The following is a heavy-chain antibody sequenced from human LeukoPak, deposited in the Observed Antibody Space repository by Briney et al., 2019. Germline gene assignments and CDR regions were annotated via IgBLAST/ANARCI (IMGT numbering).Heavy chain of an antibody. CDR3: ANLIAVAGYYFDY. V-gene: IGHV4-38-2*02. Sequence: PSETLSLTCTVSGYSNSSGYYWGWIRQPPGKGLEWIGSIYHSGSTYYNPSLKSRVTISVDTSKNQFSLKLSSVTAADTAVYYCANLIAVAGYYFDYWGQGTLVTVSS. J-gene: IGHJ4*02. CDR2: IYHSGST. CDR1: GYSNSSGYY. D-gene: IGHD6-19*01.